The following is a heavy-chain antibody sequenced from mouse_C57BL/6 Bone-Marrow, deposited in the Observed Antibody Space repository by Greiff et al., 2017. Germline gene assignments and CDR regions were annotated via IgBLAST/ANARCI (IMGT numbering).Heavy chain of an antibody. Sequence: VQLQQPGAELVKPGASVKLSCKASGYTFTSYWMHWVKQRPGQGLEWIGMIHHNSGSTNYNEKFKSKATLTVDKSSSTAYMQLSSLTSEDSAVYYCANLYGNYVFAYWGQGTLVTVSA. D-gene: IGHD2-1*01. CDR2: IHHNSGST. CDR1: GYTFTSYW. J-gene: IGHJ3*01. V-gene: IGHV1-64*01. CDR3: ANLYGNYVFAY.